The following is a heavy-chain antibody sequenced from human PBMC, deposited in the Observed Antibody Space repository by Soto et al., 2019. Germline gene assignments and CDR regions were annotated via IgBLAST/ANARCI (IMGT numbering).Heavy chain of an antibody. V-gene: IGHV5-51*01. Sequence: PGESLKISCKGSGYSFTSYWIGWVRQMPGKGLEWMGIIYPGDSDTRYSPSFQSQATISANKSITTAYLQWSSLKASDTAMYYCARHWGRYNCNYDYYYGMDVWGQGTMVTISS. CDR2: IYPGDSDT. D-gene: IGHD1-20*01. CDR1: GYSFTSYW. J-gene: IGHJ6*02. CDR3: ARHWGRYNCNYDYYYGMDV.